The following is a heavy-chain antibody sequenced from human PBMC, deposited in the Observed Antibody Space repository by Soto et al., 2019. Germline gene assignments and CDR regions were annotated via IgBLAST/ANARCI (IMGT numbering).Heavy chain of an antibody. D-gene: IGHD3-10*01. Sequence: ASVKVSCKVSGYTLSELSMHWVRQAPGKGLEWMGSFDPENGETIYAQKFQGRVTMTEDTSTDTAYMQLSSLRSDDTAVYYCATDVHPPELGYWGLGTLVTVSS. J-gene: IGHJ4*01. CDR2: FDPENGET. CDR1: GYTLSELS. CDR3: ATDVHPPELGY. V-gene: IGHV1-24*01.